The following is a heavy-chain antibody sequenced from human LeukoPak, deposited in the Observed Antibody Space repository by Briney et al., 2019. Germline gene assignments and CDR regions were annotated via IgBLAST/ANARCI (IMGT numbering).Heavy chain of an antibody. J-gene: IGHJ4*01. CDR1: GYTFTGYY. V-gene: IGHV1-2*02. CDR2: INPNNGGT. Sequence: ASVKVSCKAAGYTFTGYYMHWVQQAPGQGLEWMGWINPNNGGTTYAQKFQGGVTMTRDTSISTVYMELSSLRSEDAAVYYCARDLKFGELLYSFDRWGQGTLVTVSS. CDR3: ARDLKFGELLYSFDR. D-gene: IGHD3-10*01.